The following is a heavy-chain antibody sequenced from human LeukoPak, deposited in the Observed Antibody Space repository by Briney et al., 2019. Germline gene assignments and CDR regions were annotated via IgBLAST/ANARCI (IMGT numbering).Heavy chain of an antibody. J-gene: IGHJ4*02. CDR3: ARAPVWWLRGVRYYFDY. D-gene: IGHD5-12*01. CDR1: GVSFSGYY. CDR2: INHSGST. V-gene: IGHV4-34*01. Sequence: SETLSLTCAVYGVSFSGYYWSWIRQPPGKGPEWIGEINHSGSTNYNPSLKSRVTISVDTSKNQFSLKLSSVTAADTAVYYCARAPVWWLRGVRYYFDYWGQGTLVTVSS.